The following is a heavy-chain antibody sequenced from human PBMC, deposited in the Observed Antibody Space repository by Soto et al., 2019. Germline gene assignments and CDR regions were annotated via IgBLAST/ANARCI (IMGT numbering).Heavy chain of an antibody. CDR2: IYYSGST. Sequence: LSLTCTVSGGSISSYYWSWIRQPPGKGLEWIGYIYYSGSTYYNPSLKSRVTISVDTSKNQFSLKLSSVTAADTAIYYCTRHRIIWANHVTTAISNDGFDIWGQGTMVTVSS. CDR1: GGSISSYY. CDR3: TRHRIIWANHVTTAISNDGFDI. D-gene: IGHD4-17*01. V-gene: IGHV4-59*06. J-gene: IGHJ3*02.